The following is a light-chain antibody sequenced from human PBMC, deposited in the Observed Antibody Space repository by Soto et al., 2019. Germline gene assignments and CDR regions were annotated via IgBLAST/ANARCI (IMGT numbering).Light chain of an antibody. V-gene: IGLV3-1*01. J-gene: IGLJ2*01. CDR1: KLGDRY. CDR2: QDT. CDR3: QAWDSSTVV. Sequence: SYELTQPPSVSVSPGQTASITCSGNKLGDRYVCWYQQKPGQSPLLVIYQDTSRPSGIPERFSGSNSGNTATLTISGTQAMDEADYYCQAWDSSTVVFGGGTKLTVL.